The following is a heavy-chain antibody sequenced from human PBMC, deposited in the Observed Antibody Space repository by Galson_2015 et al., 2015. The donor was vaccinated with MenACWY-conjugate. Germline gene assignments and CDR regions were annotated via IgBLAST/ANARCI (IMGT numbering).Heavy chain of an antibody. J-gene: IGHJ4*02. Sequence: DRISTSYADSVKGRFTISSDSAKNTLYLQMNSLRVEDTAVYYCARGHPLKATILFDYWGQGTLVTVSS. CDR3: ARGHPLKATILFDY. V-gene: IGHV3-74*01. D-gene: IGHD5-24*01. CDR2: DRIST.